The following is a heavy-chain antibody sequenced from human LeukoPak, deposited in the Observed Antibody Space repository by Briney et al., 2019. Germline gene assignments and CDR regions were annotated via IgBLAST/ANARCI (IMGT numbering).Heavy chain of an antibody. CDR1: GFTLSIFC. CDR2: ITSSSSYI. CDR3: AREMLAAVAAQS. V-gene: IGHV3-21*01. Sequence: GGVPRISFAGPGFTLSIFCMKWGRPAPGEGLEWVSSITSSSSYIYYADSVKGRFTISRDNAKNSLYLQTNSLRAEDTAVYYCAREMLAAVAAQSWGQGTLVTVSS. D-gene: IGHD6-19*01. J-gene: IGHJ5*02.